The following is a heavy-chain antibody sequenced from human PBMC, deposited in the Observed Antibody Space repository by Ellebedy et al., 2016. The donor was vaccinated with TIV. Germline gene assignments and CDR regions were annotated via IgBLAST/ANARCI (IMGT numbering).Heavy chain of an antibody. J-gene: IGHJ5*02. CDR3: ARVLIFGVVANNWFDP. Sequence: SCTVSGGSVSSADYYWSWIRQPPGKGLEWIGYIYYSGSTSYNPSLKSRVTISVDTSKNQFSLNLSSVTAADTAVYYCARVLIFGVVANNWFDPWGQGTLVTVSS. D-gene: IGHD3-3*01. V-gene: IGHV4-30-4*01. CDR2: IYYSGST. CDR1: GGSVSSADYY.